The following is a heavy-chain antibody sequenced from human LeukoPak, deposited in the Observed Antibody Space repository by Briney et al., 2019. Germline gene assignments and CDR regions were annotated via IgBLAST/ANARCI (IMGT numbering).Heavy chain of an antibody. Sequence: PSETLSLTCTVSGVSISSSNSYWGWLRQPPGKGLEWIVSIDDSGNTYYNASLKSQISVSIDTTKNQFSLSLTPVPAPDLAVYYCARQTGSGLFILPGGQGTLVTVSS. CDR1: GVSISSSNSY. V-gene: IGHV4-39*01. J-gene: IGHJ4*02. D-gene: IGHD3/OR15-3a*01. CDR3: ARQTGSGLFILP. CDR2: IDDSGNT.